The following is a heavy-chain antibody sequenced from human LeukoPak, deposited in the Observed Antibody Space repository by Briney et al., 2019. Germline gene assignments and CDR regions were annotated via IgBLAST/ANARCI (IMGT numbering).Heavy chain of an antibody. CDR1: GYTFTSYG. CDR3: AGNSVVPAAMFWFDP. D-gene: IGHD2-2*01. CDR2: ISAYNGNT. J-gene: IGHJ5*02. V-gene: IGHV1-18*01. Sequence: ASVKVSCKASGYTFTSYGISWVRQAPGQGLEWMGWISAYNGNTNYAQKLQGRVTMTTDTSTSTAYMELRSLRSDDTAVYYCAGNSVVPAAMFWFDPWGQGTLVTVSS.